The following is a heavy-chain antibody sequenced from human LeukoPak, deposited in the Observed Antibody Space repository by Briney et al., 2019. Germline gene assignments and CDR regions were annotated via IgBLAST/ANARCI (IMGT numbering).Heavy chain of an antibody. CDR3: ARFALKTPPTD. CDR2: ISSSTYI. CDR1: GGSISGSSYY. J-gene: IGHJ4*02. Sequence: ETLSLTCTVSGGSISGSSYYWGWIRQPPGKGLEWVSSISSSTYIYYADSVKGRFTISRDNAKNSLFLQMNSLRAEDTAVYYCARFALKTPPTDWGQGTLVTVSS. V-gene: IGHV3-69-1*01.